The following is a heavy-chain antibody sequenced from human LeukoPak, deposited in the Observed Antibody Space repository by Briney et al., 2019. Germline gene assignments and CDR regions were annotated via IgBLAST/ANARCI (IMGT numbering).Heavy chain of an antibody. V-gene: IGHV4-39*01. CDR1: GGSISSSSYY. CDR2: IYYSGST. D-gene: IGHD4-23*01. CDR3: ARHGDYGGNSDY. Sequence: SETLSLTCTVSGGSISSSSYYWGWIRQPPGKGLEWIGSIYYSGSTYYNPSLKSRVTISVDTSKNQFSLKLSSVTAADTAVYYCARHGDYGGNSDYWGQGTLVTVSS. J-gene: IGHJ4*02.